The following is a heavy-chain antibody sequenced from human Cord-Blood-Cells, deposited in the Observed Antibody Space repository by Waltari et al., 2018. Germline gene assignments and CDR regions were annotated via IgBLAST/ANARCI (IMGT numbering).Heavy chain of an antibody. D-gene: IGHD2-2*01. J-gene: IGHJ4*02. CDR1: VFTFSSYW. V-gene: IGHV3-74*01. CDR3: ARGGGGYCSSTSCFDY. Sequence: EVQLVESGGGLVQPGGSLRLACAASVFTFSSYWMHWVRQAPVKGPVWVSRINSDGSSTSYADSVKGRFTISRDNAKNTLYLQMNSLRAEDTAVYYCARGGGGYCSSTSCFDYWGQGTLVTVSS. CDR2: INSDGSST.